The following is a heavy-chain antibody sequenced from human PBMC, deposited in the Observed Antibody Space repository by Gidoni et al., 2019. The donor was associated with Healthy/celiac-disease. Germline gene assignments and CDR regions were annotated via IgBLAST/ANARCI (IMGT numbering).Heavy chain of an antibody. D-gene: IGHD3-10*01. CDR2: INHSGST. Sequence: QVQLQQWGAGLLKPSETLSLTCAVYGGSFSGYYWSWIRQPPGKGLEWIGEINHSGSTNYNPSLKSRVTISVDTSKNQFSLKLSSVTAADTAVYYCARVWFRVWFGESLPYYMDVWGKGTTVTVSS. V-gene: IGHV4-34*01. J-gene: IGHJ6*03. CDR1: GGSFSGYY. CDR3: ARVWFRVWFGESLPYYMDV.